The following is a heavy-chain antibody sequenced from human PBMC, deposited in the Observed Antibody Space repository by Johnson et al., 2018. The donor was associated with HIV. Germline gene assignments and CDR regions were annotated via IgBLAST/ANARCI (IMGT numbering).Heavy chain of an antibody. Sequence: VQLVESGGGLVQPWGSLRLSCAASGFTVSSNYMSWVRQAPGKGLEWVSVIYSRGSTYYADSVKGRFTISRDNSKNTLYLQMNSLRVEDTAVYYCARDPGGCLGAFDIWGQGTIVTVSS. CDR1: GFTVSSNY. V-gene: IGHV3-66*01. J-gene: IGHJ3*02. D-gene: IGHD2-8*02. CDR3: ARDPGGCLGAFDI. CDR2: IYSRGST.